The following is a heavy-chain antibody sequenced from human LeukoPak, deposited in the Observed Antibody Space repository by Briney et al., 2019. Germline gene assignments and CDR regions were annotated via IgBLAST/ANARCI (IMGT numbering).Heavy chain of an antibody. V-gene: IGHV3-23*01. J-gene: IGHJ3*02. CDR1: GFTFSSYA. D-gene: IGHD3-10*01. CDR3: AKEADYYGSGSYGDAFDI. CDR2: ISGSGGST. Sequence: TGGSLRLSCAASGFTFSSYAMSWVRQAPGKGLEWVSVISGSGGSTYYADSVKGRFTISRDNSKNTLHLQMNSLRAEDTAVYYCAKEADYYGSGSYGDAFDIWGQGTMVTVSS.